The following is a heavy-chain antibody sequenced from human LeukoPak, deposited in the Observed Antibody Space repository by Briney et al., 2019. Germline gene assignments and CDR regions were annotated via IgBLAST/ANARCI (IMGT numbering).Heavy chain of an antibody. CDR1: AGSFSGYY. D-gene: IGHD6-13*01. CDR2: INHSGST. J-gene: IGHJ5*02. V-gene: IGHV4-34*01. Sequence: PSETLSLTCASYAGSFSGYYWSWIRQPPGKGLEWIGEINHSGSTNYNPSLKSRVTISVDTSKNQFSLKLSSVTAADTAVYYCARWAAAGTYWFDPWGQGTLVTVSS. CDR3: ARWAAAGTYWFDP.